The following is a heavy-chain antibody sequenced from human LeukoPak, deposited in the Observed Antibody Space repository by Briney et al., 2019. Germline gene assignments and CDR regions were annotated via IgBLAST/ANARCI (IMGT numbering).Heavy chain of an antibody. CDR2: IYHSGST. V-gene: IGHV4-38-2*02. CDR1: GYSISSGDY. CDR3: AREGDFWSGMKEYYFDY. D-gene: IGHD3-3*01. J-gene: IGHJ4*02. Sequence: SETLSLTCTVSGYSISSGDYWGWLRQPPGPGLEGIGSIYHSGSTYYNPSLKSRVTISVDTPKNQFSLKLSSVTAADTAVYYCAREGDFWSGMKEYYFDYWGQGTLVTVSS.